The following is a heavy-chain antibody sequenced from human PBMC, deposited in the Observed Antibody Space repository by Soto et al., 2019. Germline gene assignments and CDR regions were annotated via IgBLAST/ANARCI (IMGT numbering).Heavy chain of an antibody. D-gene: IGHD5-18*01. J-gene: IGHJ4*02. CDR1: VFTFIDYF. V-gene: IGHV3-72*01. Sequence: PGWSLRLSCASSVFTFIDYFMDWVRQAPGKGLEWVARIRNRPNCYSTEYGASAKGRFTMSRDDSSDSVFLQMNSLKTDDTAIDYCARGYSHSSLSRYFDYWGQGILVTVSS. CDR2: IRNRPNCYST. CDR3: ARGYSHSSLSRYFDY.